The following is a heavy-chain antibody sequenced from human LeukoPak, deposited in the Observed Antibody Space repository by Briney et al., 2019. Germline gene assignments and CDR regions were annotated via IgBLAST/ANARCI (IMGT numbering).Heavy chain of an antibody. J-gene: IGHJ4*02. Sequence: GESLKISCKGSGYSFTSYWIGWVRQMPGKGLEWMGIIYPGDSDTRYSPSFQGQVTISADKSISTAYLQWSSLKASDTAMYYCARRNYYDSSGYPPAVYFDYWGQGTLVTVSS. V-gene: IGHV5-51*01. CDR1: GYSFTSYW. D-gene: IGHD3-22*01. CDR2: IYPGDSDT. CDR3: ARRNYYDSSGYPPAVYFDY.